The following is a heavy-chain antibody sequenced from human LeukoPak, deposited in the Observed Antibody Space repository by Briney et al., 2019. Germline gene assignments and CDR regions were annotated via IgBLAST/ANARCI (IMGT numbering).Heavy chain of an antibody. CDR1: GYTFTSYG. CDR2: IIPILGIA. J-gene: IGHJ3*02. CDR3: ASPYCSGGSCPLGAFDI. D-gene: IGHD2-15*01. V-gene: IGHV1-69*04. Sequence: ASVKVSCKASGYTFTSYGISWVRQAPGQGLEWMGRIIPILGIANYAQKFQGRVTITADKSTSTAYMELSSLRSEDTAVYYCASPYCSGGSCPLGAFDIWGQGTMVTVSS.